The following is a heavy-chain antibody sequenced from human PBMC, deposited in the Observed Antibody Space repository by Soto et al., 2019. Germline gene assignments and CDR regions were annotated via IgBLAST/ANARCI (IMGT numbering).Heavy chain of an antibody. CDR3: AKQRADFGSGSDTFYLDN. V-gene: IGHV3-23*01. CDR2: ISGSGGTT. CDR1: GFTFSRNA. D-gene: IGHD3-10*01. Sequence: EVQLLESGGGLVQPGGSLRISCLASGFTFSRNAMSWVRQSPGKGLEWVSAISGSGGTTYYADSVKGRFAVSRDNSNNTLYLQMDSLSAADTAVYYCAKQRADFGSGSDTFYLDNWGQGTLVTVSS. J-gene: IGHJ4*02.